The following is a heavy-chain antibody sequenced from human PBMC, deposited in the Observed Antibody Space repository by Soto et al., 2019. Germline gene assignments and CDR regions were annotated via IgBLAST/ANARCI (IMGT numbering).Heavy chain of an antibody. V-gene: IGHV1-2*02. J-gene: IGHJ6*02. CDR3: ARGGAGAGGYGMDV. Sequence: GASVKVSCKTSGYTFTGYYIHWVRQAPGQGLEWMGWINRNSGGTKYAQKFEGRVTMTRDTSISTAYMELSSLRSDDTAVYYCARGGAGAGGYGMDVWGQGTTVTVSS. CDR1: GYTFTGYY. CDR2: INRNSGGT. D-gene: IGHD1-26*01.